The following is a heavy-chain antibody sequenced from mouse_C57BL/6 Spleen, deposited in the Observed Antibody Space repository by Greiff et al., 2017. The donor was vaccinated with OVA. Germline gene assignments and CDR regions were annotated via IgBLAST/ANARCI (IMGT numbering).Heavy chain of an antibody. D-gene: IGHD2-5*01. Sequence: VQLQQSGPELVKPGDSVKISCKASGYSFTGYFMNWVMQSHGKSLEWIGRINPYNGDTFYNQKFKGKATLTVDKSSSTAHMELRSLTSEDSAVYYCASEVYSNYGYFDYWGQGTTLTVSS. CDR3: ASEVYSNYGYFDY. J-gene: IGHJ2*01. CDR1: GYSFTGYF. V-gene: IGHV1-20*01. CDR2: INPYNGDT.